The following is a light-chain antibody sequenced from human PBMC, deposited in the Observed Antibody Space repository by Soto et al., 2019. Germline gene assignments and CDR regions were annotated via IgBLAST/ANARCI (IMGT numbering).Light chain of an antibody. J-gene: IGKJ1*01. CDR2: AAY. CDR3: QQTYAMPWT. Sequence: DIQRTQSPSSLSASVGDRVTITCRASQNISDYFNWYQHKPGKAPNLLMYAAYSSQIGVPSRFSGSGFGTDFTLTISSLHPEDFAAYYCQQTYAMPWTFGQGTKV. V-gene: IGKV1-39*01. CDR1: QNISDY.